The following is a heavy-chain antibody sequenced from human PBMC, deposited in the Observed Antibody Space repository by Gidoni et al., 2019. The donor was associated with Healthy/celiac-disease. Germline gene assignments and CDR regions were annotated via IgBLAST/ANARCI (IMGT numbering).Heavy chain of an antibody. D-gene: IGHD2-15*01. Sequence: EVQLVESGGGLVKPGGSLSLSCAASGFTFSSYSMNWVRQAQGKGLEWVSSISSSGSTIYYADAVKGRFTISRDNAKNSLYLQMNSLRAEDTAVYYCARLYCSGGSCPSGYWGQGTLVTVSS. CDR2: ISSSGSTI. V-gene: IGHV3-21*01. CDR3: ARLYCSGGSCPSGY. J-gene: IGHJ4*02. CDR1: GFTFSSYS.